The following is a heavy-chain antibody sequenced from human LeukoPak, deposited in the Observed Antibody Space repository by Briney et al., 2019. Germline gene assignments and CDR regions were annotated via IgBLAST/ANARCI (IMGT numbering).Heavy chain of an antibody. CDR3: ASESQYDSSGYYYLGYFQH. J-gene: IGHJ1*01. Sequence: GGSLRLSCAASGFTVSSNYMSWVRQAPGKGLEWVSYISSSSSTIYYADSVKGRFTISRDNAKNSLYLQMNSLRAEDTAVYYCASESQYDSSGYYYLGYFQHWGQGTLVTVSS. D-gene: IGHD3-22*01. CDR1: GFTVSSNY. CDR2: ISSSSSTI. V-gene: IGHV3-48*01.